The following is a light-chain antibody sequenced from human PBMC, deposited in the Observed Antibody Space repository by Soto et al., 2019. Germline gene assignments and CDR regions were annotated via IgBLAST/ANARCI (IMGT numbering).Light chain of an antibody. V-gene: IGLV2-14*01. J-gene: IGLJ3*02. CDR1: SSDIGVYDF. Sequence: QSALTQPASVSGSPGQSITISCTGTSSDIGVYDFVSWYQQHPGRAPKLLIYDVTNRPSGISDRFSGSKSGNTASLAISGLHPEDEADYYCSSYTTSTTRVFGGGTKLTVL. CDR2: DVT. CDR3: SSYTTSTTRV.